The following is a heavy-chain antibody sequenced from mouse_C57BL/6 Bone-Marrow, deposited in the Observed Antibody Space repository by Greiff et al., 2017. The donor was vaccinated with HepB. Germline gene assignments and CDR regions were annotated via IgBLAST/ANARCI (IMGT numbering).Heavy chain of an antibody. CDR2: IYPGNSDT. V-gene: IGHV1-5*01. D-gene: IGHD2-4*01. Sequence: EVQLQQSGTVLARPGASVKMSCKTSGYTFTSYWMHWVKQRPGQGLEWIGAIYPGNSDTSYNQKFKGKAKLTAVTSASTAYMELSSLTNEDSAVYYCASLYDYESYFDYWGQGTTLTVSS. CDR3: ASLYDYESYFDY. J-gene: IGHJ2*01. CDR1: GYTFTSYW.